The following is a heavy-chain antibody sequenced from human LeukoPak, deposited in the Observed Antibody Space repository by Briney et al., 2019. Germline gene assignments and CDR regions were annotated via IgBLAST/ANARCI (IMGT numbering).Heavy chain of an antibody. D-gene: IGHD3-3*01. CDR2: INHSGST. J-gene: IGHJ4*02. V-gene: IGHV4-34*01. Sequence: PSETLSLTCAVYGGSFSGYYWSWIRQPPGKGLEWTGEINHSGSTNYNPSLKSRVTISVDTSKNQFSLKLSSVTAADTAVYYCARSDGYDFWSGYSLLRFDYWGQGTLVTVSS. CDR1: GGSFSGYY. CDR3: ARSDGYDFWSGYSLLRFDY.